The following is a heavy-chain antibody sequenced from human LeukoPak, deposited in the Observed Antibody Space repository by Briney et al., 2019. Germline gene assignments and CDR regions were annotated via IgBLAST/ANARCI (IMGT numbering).Heavy chain of an antibody. CDR2: IRYDGSNK. Sequence: GGSLRLSCAASGFTFSSYGMHWVRQAPGKGLEWVAFIRYDGSNKYYADSVKGRFTISRDNSKNTLYLQMNSLRAEDTAVYYCARFGPVTPGFDSWGQGTLVTVSS. D-gene: IGHD4-17*01. CDR1: GFTFSSYG. CDR3: ARFGPVTPGFDS. J-gene: IGHJ4*02. V-gene: IGHV3-30*02.